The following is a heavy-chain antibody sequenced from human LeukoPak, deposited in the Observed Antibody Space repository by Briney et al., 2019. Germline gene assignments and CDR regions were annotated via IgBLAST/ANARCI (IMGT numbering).Heavy chain of an antibody. Sequence: PGGSLRLSCAASGFTFSDYYMSWIRQAPGKGLEWVSYISSSGSTIYYADSVKGRFTISRDNSKNTLYLQMNSLRAEDTAVYYCAKAAPDYGDDFFFDYWGQGTLVTVSS. CDR3: AKAAPDYGDDFFFDY. D-gene: IGHD4-17*01. V-gene: IGHV3-11*01. CDR1: GFTFSDYY. J-gene: IGHJ4*02. CDR2: ISSSGSTI.